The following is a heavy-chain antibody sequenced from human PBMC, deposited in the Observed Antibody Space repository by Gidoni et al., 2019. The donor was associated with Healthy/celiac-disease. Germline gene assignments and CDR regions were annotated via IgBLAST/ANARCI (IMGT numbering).Heavy chain of an antibody. J-gene: IGHJ4*02. D-gene: IGHD2-15*01. CDR1: GYGFSTYW. CDR2: IYPGDSDT. CDR3: ARQGCSGGSCYSSGFDY. Sequence: EVQLVQSGAEVKKPGESLKISCKGSGYGFSTYWIGWVRQTPGQGLEWMGIIYPGDSDTRYSPSFQGQVTISADKSISTAYLQWSSLKASDTAMYYCARQGCSGGSCYSSGFDYWGQGTLVTVSS. V-gene: IGHV5-51*01.